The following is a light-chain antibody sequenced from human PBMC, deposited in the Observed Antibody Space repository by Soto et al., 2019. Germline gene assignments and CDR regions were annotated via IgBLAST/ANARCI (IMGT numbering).Light chain of an antibody. V-gene: IGLV1-51*02. J-gene: IGLJ1*01. CDR1: SSNIGNNY. Sequence: QSVLTQPPSVSAAPGQKVTISCSGSSSNIGNNYVSWYQQLPGTAPKLLIYENNKRPSGIPDRFSGSKSGTSATLGITGXQTXXXXXYYXXXXDXSLSAXYXFXXXTXVTVL. CDR3: XXXDXSLSAXYX. CDR2: ENN.